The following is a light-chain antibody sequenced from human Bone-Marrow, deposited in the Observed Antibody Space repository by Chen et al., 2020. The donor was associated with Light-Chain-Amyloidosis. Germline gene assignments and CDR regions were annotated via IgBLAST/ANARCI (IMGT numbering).Light chain of an antibody. J-gene: IGLJ1*01. CDR3: QSYDSSLSGYV. Sequence: QSVLTQPPSLSGAPGQRVTTSCTGSDSNTGAGYDVHWYQQLPGTAPKLLIYGNSKRPSGVPDRFSGSKSGTSASLAITGLQAEDEADYYCQSYDSSLSGYVFGTGTKVTVL. CDR1: DSNTGAGYD. CDR2: GNS. V-gene: IGLV1-40*01.